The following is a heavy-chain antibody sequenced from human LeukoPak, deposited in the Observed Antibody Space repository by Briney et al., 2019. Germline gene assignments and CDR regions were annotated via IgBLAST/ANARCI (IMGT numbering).Heavy chain of an antibody. CDR1: GGSINNYY. CDR3: ARGRKVVVDYEPQTFDV. J-gene: IGHJ3*01. CDR2: MSYSGNA. D-gene: IGHD2-2*01. V-gene: IGHV4-59*01. Sequence: SETLSLTCTVSGGSINNYYWSWFRQPPGKRLEWIGYMSYSGNANYNPSLKSRVTISVDTSKNQFSLKLSSVTAADTAVYYCARGRKVVVDYEPQTFDVWGQGTLVTVSS.